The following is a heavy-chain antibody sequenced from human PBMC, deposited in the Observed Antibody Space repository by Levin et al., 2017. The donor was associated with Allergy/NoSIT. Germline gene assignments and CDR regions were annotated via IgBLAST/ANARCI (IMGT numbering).Heavy chain of an antibody. CDR3: AKGQYHSSGYYRTLDY. CDR2: ISWNSGSI. J-gene: IGHJ4*02. D-gene: IGHD3-22*01. V-gene: IGHV3-9*01. CDR1: GFTFDDYA. Sequence: SLKISCAASGFTFDDYAMHWVRQAPGKGLEWVSGISWNSGSIGYADSVKGRFTISRDNAKNSLYLQMNSLRAEDTALYYCAKGQYHSSGYYRTLDYWGQGTLVTVSS.